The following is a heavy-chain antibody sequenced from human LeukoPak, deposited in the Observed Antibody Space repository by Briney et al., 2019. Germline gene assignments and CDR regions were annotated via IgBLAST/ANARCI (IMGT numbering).Heavy chain of an antibody. V-gene: IGHV3-7*01. J-gene: IGHJ4*02. CDR2: IKQDGSEK. CDR1: GFTFSSYW. D-gene: IGHD2-2*01. CDR3: SSGFGFDCSSTSCSYFDY. Sequence: PGGSLRLSCAASGFTFSSYWMSWVRQAPGKGLEWVANIKQDGSEKYYVDSVKGRFTISRDNAKNSLYLQMNSLKAEDKAVCYCSSGFGFDCSSTSCSYFDYWGQGTLVTVSS.